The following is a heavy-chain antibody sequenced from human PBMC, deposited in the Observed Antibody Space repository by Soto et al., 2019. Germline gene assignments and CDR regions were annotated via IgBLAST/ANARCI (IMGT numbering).Heavy chain of an antibody. D-gene: IGHD6-6*01. Sequence: QVQLVESGGGLVRPGGSLRLSCAASGFTFRDYDMSWIRQAPGKGLEWGSCISSSGTVTNYADSVKGRFTISRDNAQNSLYGEMNSLRVEDTAVYYCARKGPRAARPNHWGQGTLVTVSS. CDR1: GFTFRDYD. V-gene: IGHV3-11*01. CDR2: ISSSGTVT. CDR3: ARKGPRAARPNH. J-gene: IGHJ5*02.